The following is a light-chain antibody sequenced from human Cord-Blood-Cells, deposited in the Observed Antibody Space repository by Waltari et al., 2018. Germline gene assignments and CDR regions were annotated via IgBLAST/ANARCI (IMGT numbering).Light chain of an antibody. J-gene: IGLJ1*01. CDR2: INN. CDR3: AAWDDSLNVFYV. Sequence: QSVLTQPPSGSGTPGQGVTISCSGRSSKIGGKTVNWYQQLPGPAHKLLCYINNQRPSGVPYRFSGSKSGTSASLAISGLQSEDEAYYYCAAWDDSLNVFYVFGTGTKVTVL. V-gene: IGLV1-44*01. CDR1: SSKIGGKT.